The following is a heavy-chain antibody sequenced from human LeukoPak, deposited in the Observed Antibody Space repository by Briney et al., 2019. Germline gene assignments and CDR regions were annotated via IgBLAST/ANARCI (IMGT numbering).Heavy chain of an antibody. Sequence: GSLRLSCAASGFTFSSYAMSCVRQAAGKGLEWVSAISGSGGSTYYADSVKGRFTISRDNSKNTLYLQMNSLRAEDTAVYYCAKDAADGYDILTSYFNNNDYWGQGTLVTVSS. V-gene: IGHV3-23*01. CDR1: GFTFSSYA. D-gene: IGHD3-9*01. J-gene: IGHJ4*02. CDR2: ISGSGGST. CDR3: AKDAADGYDILTSYFNNNDY.